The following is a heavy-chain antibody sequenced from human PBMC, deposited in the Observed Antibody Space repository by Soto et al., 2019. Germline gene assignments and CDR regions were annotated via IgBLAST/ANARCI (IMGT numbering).Heavy chain of an antibody. J-gene: IGHJ4*02. CDR3: AKITVTTGLYYFDY. Sequence: SETLSLTCTVSGGSISSYYWSWIRQPPGKGLEWIGYIYYSGSTNYNPSLKSRVTISVDTSKNQFSLKLSSVTAADTAVYYCAKITVTTGLYYFDYWGQGTLVTVSS. CDR1: GGSISSYY. V-gene: IGHV4-59*08. CDR2: IYYSGST. D-gene: IGHD4-17*01.